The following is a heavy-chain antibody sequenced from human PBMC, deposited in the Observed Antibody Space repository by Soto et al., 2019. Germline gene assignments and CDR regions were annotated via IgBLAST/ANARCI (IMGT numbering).Heavy chain of an antibody. J-gene: IGHJ4*02. V-gene: IGHV3-23*01. CDR3: AKEAVGATTASLYYFDY. CDR2: ITGSGDTT. D-gene: IGHD2-21*02. CDR1: GFTFSRYA. Sequence: TGGSLRLSCVASGFTFSRYAMSWVRQAPGKGLEWVSAITGSGDTTYYADSVKGRFTISRDNSRNTLYLQMNSLRAEDTAVYYCAKEAVGATTASLYYFDYWGQGTLVTVS.